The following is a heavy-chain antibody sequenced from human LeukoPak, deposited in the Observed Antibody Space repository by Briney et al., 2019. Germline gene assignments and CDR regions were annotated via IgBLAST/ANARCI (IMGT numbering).Heavy chain of an antibody. CDR1: GFTFGTFA. D-gene: IGHD2-8*02. Sequence: GGSLRLSCAASGFTFGTFAMIWVRQPPGKGLEWVSSIFPSGGEIHYADSVRGRFTISRDNSKSTLPLQMNSLRAEDTAIYYCATYRQVLLPFESWGQGTLVTVSS. CDR2: IFPSGGEI. CDR3: ATYRQVLLPFES. J-gene: IGHJ4*02. V-gene: IGHV3-23*01.